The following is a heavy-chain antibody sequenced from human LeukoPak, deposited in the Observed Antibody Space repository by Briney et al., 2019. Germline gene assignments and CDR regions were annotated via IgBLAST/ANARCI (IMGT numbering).Heavy chain of an antibody. CDR3: ARVSSFDWLYYFDY. CDR2: INPNSGDT. D-gene: IGHD3-9*01. Sequence: GASVKVSCKASGYSSTGYYIHWVRQAPGQGLECMGWINPNSGDTNYAQKFQGRVTMTRDTSISTAYMELSRLRSDDTAIYYCARVSSFDWLYYFDYWGQGTLVTVSS. V-gene: IGHV1-2*02. CDR1: GYSSTGYY. J-gene: IGHJ4*02.